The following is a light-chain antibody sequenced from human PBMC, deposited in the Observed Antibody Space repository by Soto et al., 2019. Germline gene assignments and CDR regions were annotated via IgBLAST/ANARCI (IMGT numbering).Light chain of an antibody. Sequence: DIQMTQSPSTLSASVGDRVTITCRASQTISTWLAWYQHKPGKAPNLLIYDASTLMSGVPSRFSGSGSGTEFTLTISSLQSEDFVVYYCQQYDNWPPTFGQGTRLEIK. CDR2: DAS. CDR1: QTISTW. V-gene: IGKV1-5*01. CDR3: QQYDNWPPT. J-gene: IGKJ5*01.